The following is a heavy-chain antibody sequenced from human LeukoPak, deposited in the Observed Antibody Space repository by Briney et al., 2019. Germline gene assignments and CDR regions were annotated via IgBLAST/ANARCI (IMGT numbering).Heavy chain of an antibody. Sequence: SVKVSCKASGGTFSSYAISWVRQAPRQGLEWMGRIIPIFGTANYAQKFQGRVTITTDESTSTAYMELSSLRSEDTAVYYCARVIDFWSGYYVDNWGQGTLVTVSS. CDR2: IIPIFGTA. J-gene: IGHJ4*02. CDR1: GGTFSSYA. V-gene: IGHV1-69*05. CDR3: ARVIDFWSGYYVDN. D-gene: IGHD3-3*01.